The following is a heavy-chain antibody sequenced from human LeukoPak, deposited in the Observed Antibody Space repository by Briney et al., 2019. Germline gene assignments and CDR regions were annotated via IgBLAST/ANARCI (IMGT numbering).Heavy chain of an antibody. D-gene: IGHD6-19*01. CDR2: IFGTGGNT. J-gene: IGHJ4*02. Sequence: PGGSLRLSGAASGFAFSNYAMSRVRQAPGRGQEWVSGIFGTGGNTYYADSVKARFTISRDNSKNTVYLQMNSLRAEDTAVYFCAKDGQTSGWNYFDYWGQGTLVTVSS. V-gene: IGHV3-23*01. CDR1: GFAFSNYA. CDR3: AKDGQTSGWNYFDY.